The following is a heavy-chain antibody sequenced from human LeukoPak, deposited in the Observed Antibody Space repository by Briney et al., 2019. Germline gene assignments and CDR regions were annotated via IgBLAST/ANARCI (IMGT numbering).Heavy chain of an antibody. J-gene: IGHJ6*02. CDR3: ARSYDSSGYYYDRYYYYGMDV. V-gene: IGHV2-70*11. CDR1: GFSLSTSGMC. D-gene: IGHD3-22*01. Sequence: MESGPTLVNPTQTLTLTCTFSGFSLSTSGMCVSWIRQPPGEALEWLARIDWDDDKYYSTSLKTRLTISKDTSKNQVVLTMTNMDPVDTATYYCARSYDSSGYYYDRYYYYGMDVWGQGTTVTVSS. CDR2: IDWDDDK.